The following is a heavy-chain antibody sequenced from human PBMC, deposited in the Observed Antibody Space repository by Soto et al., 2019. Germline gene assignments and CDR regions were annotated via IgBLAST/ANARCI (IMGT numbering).Heavy chain of an antibody. J-gene: IGHJ6*02. D-gene: IGHD3-3*01. V-gene: IGHV4-59*01. CDR1: GGSISSYY. Sequence: SETLSLTCTVSGGSISSYYWSWIRQPPGKGLEWIGYIYYSGSTNYNPSLKSRVTISVDTSKNQFSLKLSSVTAADTAVYYCARGRITIFGVVTPKAPPLYGMDVWGQGTTVTVSS. CDR3: ARGRITIFGVVTPKAPPLYGMDV. CDR2: IYYSGST.